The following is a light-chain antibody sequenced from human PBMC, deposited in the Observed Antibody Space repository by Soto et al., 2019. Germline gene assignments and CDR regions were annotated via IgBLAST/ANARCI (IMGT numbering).Light chain of an antibody. CDR1: SSDVGSYNL. Sequence: QSVLTQPASVSGSPGQSITISCTGTSSDVGSYNLVSWYQQHPGKAPKLMIYEDTKRPSGVSNRFSGSKSANTASLTISGLQPEDEADYFCCSYGGRSTYVFGTGTKV. CDR3: CSYGGRSTYV. CDR2: EDT. J-gene: IGLJ1*01. V-gene: IGLV2-23*01.